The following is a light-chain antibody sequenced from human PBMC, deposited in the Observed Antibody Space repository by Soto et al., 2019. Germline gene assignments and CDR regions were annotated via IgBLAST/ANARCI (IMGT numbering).Light chain of an antibody. CDR3: CSYAGSRSLYV. J-gene: IGLJ1*01. Sequence: QSVLTQPASVSGSPGQSITISCTGTSSDIGTYNLVSWYQQHPGKAPKLMIYEVNKRPSGVSDRFSGSKSGNTASLTISGLQAEDGADYSCCSYAGSRSLYVFGPGTKVTVL. CDR1: SSDIGTYNL. CDR2: EVN. V-gene: IGLV2-23*02.